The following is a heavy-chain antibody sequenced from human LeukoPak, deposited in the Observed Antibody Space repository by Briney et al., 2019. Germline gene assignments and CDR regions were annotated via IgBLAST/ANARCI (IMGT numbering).Heavy chain of an antibody. CDR3: VPKGNEGY. CDR2: ISPNGGTT. Sequence: GGSLRLSCSASGFIFSSYAMHWVRQAPGKGLEYVSAISPNGGTTYYADSVKGRFSISRDNSKNVLYLQVSSLRPEDTAVYYCVPKGNEGYWGQGTLVTVSS. CDR1: GFIFSSYA. V-gene: IGHV3-64D*06. D-gene: IGHD1-1*01. J-gene: IGHJ4*02.